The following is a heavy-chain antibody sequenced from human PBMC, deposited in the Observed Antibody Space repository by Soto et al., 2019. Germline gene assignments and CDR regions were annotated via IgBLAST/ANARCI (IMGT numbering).Heavy chain of an antibody. V-gene: IGHV4-59*01. CDR2: IYYNGST. CDR3: ARDYVIAPRPGRLGFDY. CDR1: GGSISHYY. D-gene: IGHD6-6*01. Sequence: SETLSLTCTVSGGSISHYYWSWIRQLPGRGLEWIGYIYYNGSTNYNPSLKSRVTISVDTSKNQFSLKLSSVTAADTAVYFCARDYVIAPRPGRLGFDYWGQGTLVTVPS. J-gene: IGHJ4*02.